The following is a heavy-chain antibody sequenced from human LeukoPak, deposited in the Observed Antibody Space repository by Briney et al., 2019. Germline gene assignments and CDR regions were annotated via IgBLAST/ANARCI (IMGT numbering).Heavy chain of an antibody. Sequence: GGSLRLSCAASGFTFSSYAMSWVRQAPGKGLEWVSAISGSGGSTYYADSVKGRFTISRDNSKNTLYLQMNSLRAEDTAVYYCASLPPGSYAYTYCGGDCYLDYWGQGTLVTVSS. J-gene: IGHJ4*02. CDR1: GFTFSSYA. D-gene: IGHD2-21*02. CDR3: ASLPPGSYAYTYCGGDCYLDY. CDR2: ISGSGGST. V-gene: IGHV3-23*01.